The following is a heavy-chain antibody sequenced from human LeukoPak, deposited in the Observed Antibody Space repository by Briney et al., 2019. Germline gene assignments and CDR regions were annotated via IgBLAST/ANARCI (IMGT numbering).Heavy chain of an antibody. J-gene: IGHJ4*02. CDR1: GASISGYY. Sequence: SETLSLTCTVSGASISGYYWSWIRQPAGKGLEWIGRIYSGGNTKYNPSLKSRVTISVDTPMNQFSLKVTSVTAADTAVYYCARNRKGRFEDTDYWGQGTLVTVSS. CDR3: ARNRKGRFEDTDY. CDR2: IYSGGNT. V-gene: IGHV4-4*07. D-gene: IGHD2-15*01.